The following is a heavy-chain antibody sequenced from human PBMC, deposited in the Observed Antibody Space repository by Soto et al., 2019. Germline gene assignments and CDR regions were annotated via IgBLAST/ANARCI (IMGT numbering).Heavy chain of an antibody. V-gene: IGHV4-4*02. D-gene: IGHD1-20*01. CDR1: GGSISSTHW. CDR2: ISHSGSS. Sequence: QVQLQESGPGLVKPSGTLSLTCAVSGGSISSTHWWTWVRQSPGKGLEYIGEISHSGSSNSNPSLKSRVPLSVDKSKNPFSLTLTSVTAADTAVYYCARVVLSITRGAFDAWGQGTPVIVSS. J-gene: IGHJ3*01. CDR3: ARVVLSITRGAFDA.